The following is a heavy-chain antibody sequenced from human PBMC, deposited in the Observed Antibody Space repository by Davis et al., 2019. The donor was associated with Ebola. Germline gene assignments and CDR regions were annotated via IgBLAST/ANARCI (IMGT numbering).Heavy chain of an antibody. D-gene: IGHD6-6*01. CDR2: ISWNSGSI. Sequence: PGGSLRLSCAASGFTFDDYAMHWVRQAPGKGLEWVSGISWNSGSIGYADSVKGRFTISRDNAKNSLYLQMNSLRAEDTALYYCAKDNWYSSSRGVDYWGQGTLVTVSS. J-gene: IGHJ4*02. V-gene: IGHV3-9*01. CDR1: GFTFDDYA. CDR3: AKDNWYSSSRGVDY.